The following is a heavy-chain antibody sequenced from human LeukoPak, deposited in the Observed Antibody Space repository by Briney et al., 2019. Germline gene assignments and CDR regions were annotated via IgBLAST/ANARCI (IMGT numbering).Heavy chain of an antibody. V-gene: IGHV4-39*01. CDR3: ASQTYYYDSSGS. CDR1: GGSISSSSYY. D-gene: IGHD3-22*01. J-gene: IGHJ4*02. Sequence: SETLSLTCTVSGGSISSSSYYWGWIRQPPRKGLEWIGSIYYSGSTYYNPSLKSRVTISVDTSKNQFSLKLSSVTAADTAVYYCASQTYYYDSSGSWGQGTLVTVSS. CDR2: IYYSGST.